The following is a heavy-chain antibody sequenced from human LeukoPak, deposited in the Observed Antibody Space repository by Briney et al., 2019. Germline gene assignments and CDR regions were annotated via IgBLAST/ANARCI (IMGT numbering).Heavy chain of an antibody. D-gene: IGHD1-26*01. CDR3: ARGDGGSYSVGAFDI. CDR1: GFTFSAYA. J-gene: IGHJ3*02. V-gene: IGHV3-53*01. Sequence: PGGSLRLSCEASGFTFSAYAMTWVRQAPGKGLEWVSIIYSAGSTYYADSVKGRFTISRDNSKNTLFLQMNSLRAEDTAVYYCARGDGGSYSVGAFDIWGQGTMVTVSS. CDR2: IYSAGST.